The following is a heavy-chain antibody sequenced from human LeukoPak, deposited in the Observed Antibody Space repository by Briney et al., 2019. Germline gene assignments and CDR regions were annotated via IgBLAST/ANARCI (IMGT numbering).Heavy chain of an antibody. CDR2: IYYSGST. V-gene: IGHV4-59*01. Sequence: SETLSLTCTVPGGSISSYYWSWIRQPPGKGLEWIGYIYYSGSTNYNPSLKSRVTISVDTSKNQFSLKLSSVTAADTAVYYCALGPFSGYGWQTPYDYWGQGTLVTVSS. CDR1: GGSISSYY. D-gene: IGHD5-18*01. CDR3: ALGPFSGYGWQTPYDY. J-gene: IGHJ4*02.